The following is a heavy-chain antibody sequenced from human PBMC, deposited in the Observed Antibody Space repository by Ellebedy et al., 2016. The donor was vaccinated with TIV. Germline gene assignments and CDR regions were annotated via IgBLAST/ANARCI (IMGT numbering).Heavy chain of an antibody. CDR3: ARVGASSGNPYAFDI. Sequence: GESLKISCAASEFTFSTYSMNWVRQAPGKGLEWVAHISSSSSTIYYADSVKGRFTISRENAKNSMYLQMNSLRAEDTAVYYCARVGASSGNPYAFDIWGQGTMVTVSS. CDR1: EFTFSTYS. V-gene: IGHV3-48*04. D-gene: IGHD3-16*01. CDR2: ISSSSSTI. J-gene: IGHJ3*02.